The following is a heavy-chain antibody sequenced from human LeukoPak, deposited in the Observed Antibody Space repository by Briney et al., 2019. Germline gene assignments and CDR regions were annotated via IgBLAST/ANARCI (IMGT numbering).Heavy chain of an antibody. V-gene: IGHV3-21*01. CDR1: GFTFSSYA. CDR3: ARNCDFWSGFYYMDV. D-gene: IGHD3-3*01. CDR2: ISSSSSYI. Sequence: GGSLRLSCAASGFTFSSYAMHWVRQAPGKGLEWVSSISSSSSYIYYADSVKGRFTISRDNAKNSLYLQMNSLRAEDTAVYYCARNCDFWSGFYYMDVWGKGTTVTVSS. J-gene: IGHJ6*03.